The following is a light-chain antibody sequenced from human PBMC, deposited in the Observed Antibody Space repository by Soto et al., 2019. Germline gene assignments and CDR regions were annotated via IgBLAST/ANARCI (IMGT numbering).Light chain of an antibody. CDR1: TSDVGTYKF. Sequence: QSALTQPASVSGSPGQSITISCTGTTSDVGTYKFVSWYQQHPGIAPKLMIYEVSERSSGVSNRFSGSKSGNTASLTISGLQAEDEADYYCCSHAGSHVIFGGGTKVTVL. CDR3: CSHAGSHVI. V-gene: IGLV2-23*02. CDR2: EVS. J-gene: IGLJ2*01.